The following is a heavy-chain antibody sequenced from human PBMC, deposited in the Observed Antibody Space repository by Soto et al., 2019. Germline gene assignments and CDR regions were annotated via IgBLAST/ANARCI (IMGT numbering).Heavy chain of an antibody. CDR3: GSTNSGGHWDAWY. D-gene: IGHD2-21*02. J-gene: IGHJ4*02. CDR2: IQSSGNT. Sequence: SETLSLTCSVSGDSATSGNYYWSWMRQPPEKGLEWIGYIQSSGNTNYNPSLTSRVTISLDTSTNKFSLNLRSVTAADAAVYYCGSTNSGGHWDAWYWGQGTMVTVSA. V-gene: IGHV4-61*01. CDR1: GDSATSGNYY.